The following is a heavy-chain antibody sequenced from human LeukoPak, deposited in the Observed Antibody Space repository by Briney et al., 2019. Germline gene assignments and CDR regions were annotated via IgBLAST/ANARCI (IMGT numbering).Heavy chain of an antibody. D-gene: IGHD3-22*01. J-gene: IGHJ4*02. CDR3: ARGRFNYDSTGYSSFYY. CDR1: GVTFSSYW. Sequence: GGSLRLSCAASGVTFSSYWMSWVRQAPGKGLEWVANIKEDGSEKYYVDSVKGRFTISRDNAKNSLYLQMNSLRAEDTAVYYCARGRFNYDSTGYSSFYYRGQGTLVTVSS. V-gene: IGHV3-7*01. CDR2: IKEDGSEK.